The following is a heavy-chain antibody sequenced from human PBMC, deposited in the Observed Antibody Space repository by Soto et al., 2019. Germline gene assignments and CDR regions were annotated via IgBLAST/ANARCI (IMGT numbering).Heavy chain of an antibody. V-gene: IGHV3-23*01. CDR2: ISGSGRST. D-gene: IGHD3-16*01. J-gene: IGHJ5*02. CDR1: GFIFSSYA. Sequence: EVQLLESGGGLVQPGGSLRLSCAASGFIFSSYAMSWVRHAPGKGLEWVSAISGSGRSTYYADSVKGLFTISRDNTKNTLYLQMNSLRAEDTAEYYCAKEASTWGTFDHWGQGTLVTVSS. CDR3: AKEASTWGTFDH.